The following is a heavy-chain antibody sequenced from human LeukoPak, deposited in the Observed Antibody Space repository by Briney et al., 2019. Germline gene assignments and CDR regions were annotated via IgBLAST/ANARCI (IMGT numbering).Heavy chain of an antibody. V-gene: IGHV3-48*03. CDR1: GFTFSSYE. D-gene: IGHD2-2*01. Sequence: GGSLRLSCAASGFTFSSYEMNWLRQATGKGLEWVSYISSSGSTIYYADSVKGRFTISRDNAKNSLYLQMNSLRAEDTAVYYCATSTGQLLGGVDYWGQGTLVTVSS. J-gene: IGHJ4*02. CDR3: ATSTGQLLGGVDY. CDR2: ISSSGSTI.